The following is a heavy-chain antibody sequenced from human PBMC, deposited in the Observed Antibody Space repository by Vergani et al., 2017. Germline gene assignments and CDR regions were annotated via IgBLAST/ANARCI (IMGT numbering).Heavy chain of an antibody. J-gene: IGHJ5*02. CDR1: GGSISSSSYY. V-gene: IGHV4-39*01. Sequence: QLQLQESGPGLVKPSETLSLTCTVSGGSISSSSYYWGWIRQPPGKGLEWIGSIYYSGSTYYNPSLKSRVTISVDTSKNQFSLKLSSVTAADTAVYYCARRYADFWSGYNWFDPWGQGTLVTVSS. CDR3: ARRYADFWSGYNWFDP. CDR2: IYYSGST. D-gene: IGHD3-3*01.